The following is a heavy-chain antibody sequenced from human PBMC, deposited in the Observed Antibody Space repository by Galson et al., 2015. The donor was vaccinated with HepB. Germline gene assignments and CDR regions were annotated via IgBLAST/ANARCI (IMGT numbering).Heavy chain of an antibody. D-gene: IGHD3-16*01. Sequence: SEPLSLTCTVSGGSISSSSYYWGWIRQPPGKGLEWIGSIYYSGSTYYNPSLKSRVTISVDTSKNQFSLKLSSVTAADTAVYYCARPMMGWFHPWGQGTLVPLSP. CDR3: ARPMMGWFHP. J-gene: IGHJ5*02. V-gene: IGHV4-39*01. CDR2: IYYSGST. CDR1: GGSISSSSYY.